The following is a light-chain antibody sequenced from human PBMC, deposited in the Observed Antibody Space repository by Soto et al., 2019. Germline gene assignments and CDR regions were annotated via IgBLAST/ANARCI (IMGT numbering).Light chain of an antibody. J-gene: IGKJ2*01. CDR3: HQYNSWPPGK. CDR2: DAS. Sequence: EIVLTQSPAILSVSPGERATLSCRASQSISRSLAWYQQKPGQAPRLLISDASTRATGIPARFSGSGSGTEFTLTISSLQSEDFALYYCHQYNSWPPGKFGQGT. CDR1: QSISRS. V-gene: IGKV3-15*01.